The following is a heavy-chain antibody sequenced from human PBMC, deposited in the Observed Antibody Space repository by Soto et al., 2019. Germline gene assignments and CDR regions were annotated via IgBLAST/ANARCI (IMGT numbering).Heavy chain of an antibody. D-gene: IGHD3-3*01. CDR1: GFSVSGSY. J-gene: IGHJ4*02. CDR2: IYTDSTT. CDR3: ARAPSDSDLHLAFDY. Sequence: PGGSLRLSCAGSGFSVSGSYMSWVRQAPGKGLEWVSVIYTDSTTYYADSVKGRFTLSRDTSKSTLYLQMNSLRAEDTAVYYCARAPSDSDLHLAFDYWGQGTLVTVSS. V-gene: IGHV3-66*01.